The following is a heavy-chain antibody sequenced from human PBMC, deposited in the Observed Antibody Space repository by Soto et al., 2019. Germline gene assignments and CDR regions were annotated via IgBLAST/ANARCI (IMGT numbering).Heavy chain of an antibody. D-gene: IGHD3-16*01. CDR3: GRGVDT. V-gene: IGHV4-39*01. CDR2: IYNSGST. CDR1: GGSISSSPNS. J-gene: IGHJ5*02. Sequence: SETLSLTCSVSGGSISSSPNSWGWIRQPPGKGMEWVGSIYNSGSTYYNKSLRNRLTISVDTPENQFSLKLSSATAADTAVYYCGRGVDTWGQGILVTVSS.